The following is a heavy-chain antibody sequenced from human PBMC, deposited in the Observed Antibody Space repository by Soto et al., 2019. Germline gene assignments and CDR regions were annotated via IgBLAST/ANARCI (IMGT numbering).Heavy chain of an antibody. CDR3: ARGETCSGGSCYFDY. CDR1: GGSFSGYY. Sequence: QVQLQQWGAGLLKPSETLSITCAVYGGSFSGYYWSWIRQPPGKGLEWIGEINHSGSTNYNPSLKSRVTISVDTSKNQFSLKLSSVTAADTAVYYCARGETCSGGSCYFDYWGQGTLVTVSS. D-gene: IGHD2-15*01. CDR2: INHSGST. V-gene: IGHV4-34*01. J-gene: IGHJ4*02.